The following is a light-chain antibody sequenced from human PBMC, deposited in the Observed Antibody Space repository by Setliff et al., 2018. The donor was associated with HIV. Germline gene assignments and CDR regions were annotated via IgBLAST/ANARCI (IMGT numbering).Light chain of an antibody. Sequence: SALTQPASVSGSPGQSITTACTGTSSDVGGYDYVSWYQQHPGNAPKLMIYEVSNRPSGVSNRFSGSKSGNTASLTISGLQAEDEADYYCSSYTSSFTRVFGTGTKVTVL. CDR1: SSDVGGYDY. J-gene: IGLJ1*01. V-gene: IGLV2-14*01. CDR2: EVS. CDR3: SSYTSSFTRV.